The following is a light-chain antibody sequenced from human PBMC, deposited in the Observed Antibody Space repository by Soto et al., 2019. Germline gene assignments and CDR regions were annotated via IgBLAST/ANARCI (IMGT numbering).Light chain of an antibody. CDR2: GAS. J-gene: IGKJ1*01. CDR3: QQYGSSRT. Sequence: IVLTQSPGTLSLSPGERATLSCRASQSVSSSYLAWYQQKPGQAPRLLIYGASSRATGIPDRFSGSGSGTDFTLTISRLEPEDFAVYYCQQYGSSRTFGQGTKV. V-gene: IGKV3-20*01. CDR1: QSVSSSY.